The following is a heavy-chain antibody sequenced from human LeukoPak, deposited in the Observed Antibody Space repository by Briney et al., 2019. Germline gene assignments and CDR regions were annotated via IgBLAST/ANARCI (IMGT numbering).Heavy chain of an antibody. CDR2: VSGSAGRT. Sequence: GGSLRLSCAASGFTFSSYAMSWVRQAPGKGLEWVSSVSGSAGRTYFADSVKGRFTISRDNSKNTLYLQMNSLRDEDTAVYYCAKDLRGGYDFWSGYPFDYWGQGTLVTVSS. CDR1: GFTFSSYA. CDR3: AKDLRGGYDFWSGYPFDY. V-gene: IGHV3-23*01. J-gene: IGHJ4*02. D-gene: IGHD3-3*01.